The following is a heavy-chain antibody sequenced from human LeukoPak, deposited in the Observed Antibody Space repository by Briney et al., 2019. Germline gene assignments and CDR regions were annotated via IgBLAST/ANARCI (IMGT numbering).Heavy chain of an antibody. Sequence: SETLSLTCTVSGGSISSYYWSWIRQPPGKGLEWIGYIYYSGSINYNPSLKSRVIISVDTSKNQFSLKLSSVTAADAAVYYCAGDRLQLQSWGQGTLVTVSS. CDR1: GGSISSYY. CDR3: AGDRLQLQS. J-gene: IGHJ5*02. D-gene: IGHD1-1*01. CDR2: IYYSGSI. V-gene: IGHV4-59*01.